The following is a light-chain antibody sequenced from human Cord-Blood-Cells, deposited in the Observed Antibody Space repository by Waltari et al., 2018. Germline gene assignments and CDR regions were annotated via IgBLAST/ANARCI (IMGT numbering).Light chain of an antibody. Sequence: QSALTQPPSASGSPGQSVTISCTGTSSDVGGYNYVSWDQQHPGKAPKLMIDEVSKRPSGVTERFPGSKSGNTASLTVSGLQAEEEADDSCSSYAGSNNWVFGGGTKLTIL. J-gene: IGLJ3*02. V-gene: IGLV2-8*01. CDR3: SSYAGSNNWV. CDR1: SSDVGGYNY. CDR2: EVS.